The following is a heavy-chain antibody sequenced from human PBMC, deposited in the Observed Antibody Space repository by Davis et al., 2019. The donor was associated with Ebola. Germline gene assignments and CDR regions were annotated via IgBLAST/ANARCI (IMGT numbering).Heavy chain of an antibody. CDR1: GFTFDDYA. D-gene: IGHD1-26*01. Sequence: SLKISCAASGFTFDDYAMHWVRQAPGKGLEWVSGISWNSGSIGYADSVKGRFTISRDNAKNSLFLQMNSLRAEDTAVYYCARWASVGYWGQGTLVTVSS. V-gene: IGHV3-9*01. CDR2: ISWNSGSI. J-gene: IGHJ4*02. CDR3: ARWASVGY.